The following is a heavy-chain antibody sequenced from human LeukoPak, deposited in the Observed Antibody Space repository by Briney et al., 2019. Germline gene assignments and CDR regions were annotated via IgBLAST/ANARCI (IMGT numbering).Heavy chain of an antibody. CDR1: GYTFTGYY. CDR2: INPNSGGT. V-gene: IGHV1-2*04. Sequence: ASVKVSCKASGYTFTGYYIHWVRQAPGQGLEWLGWINPNSGGTNYAQKFQGWVTMTRDTSISAAYMELSRLRSDDTAVYYCARDGRTPVAYYYDSSGQDDAFDIWGQGTMVTVSS. CDR3: ARDGRTPVAYYYDSSGQDDAFDI. D-gene: IGHD3-22*01. J-gene: IGHJ3*02.